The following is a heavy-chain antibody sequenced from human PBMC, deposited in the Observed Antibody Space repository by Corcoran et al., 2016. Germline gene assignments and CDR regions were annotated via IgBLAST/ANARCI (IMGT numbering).Heavy chain of an antibody. CDR3: ARVLGWIQLSGRRGMDV. Sequence: QVQLQQWGAGLLKPSETLSLTCAVYGGSFSGYYWSWIRQPPGKGLEWIGEINHSGSTNYNPSLKSRVTISVDTSKNQFSLKLSSVTAADTAVYYWARVLGWIQLSGRRGMDVWGQGTTVTVSS. D-gene: IGHD5-18*01. V-gene: IGHV4-34*01. CDR2: INHSGST. J-gene: IGHJ6*02. CDR1: GGSFSGYY.